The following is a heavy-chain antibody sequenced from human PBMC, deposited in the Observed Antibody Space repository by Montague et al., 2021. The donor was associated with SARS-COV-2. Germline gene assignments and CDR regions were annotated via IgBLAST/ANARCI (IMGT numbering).Heavy chain of an antibody. J-gene: IGHJ4*02. V-gene: IGHV3-23*03. D-gene: IGHD5-18*01. CDR1: GFTFNSYS. Sequence: SLSLSWAASGFTFNSYSMSWVRQSPGKGLEWVSVIYSGDRGTYYADAVKGRFTISRDNSKNMLYLQMHSLRAEDTAKYYCAKGRYSAYVLDYWGQGTQVTVSS. CDR2: IYSGDRGT. CDR3: AKGRYSAYVLDY.